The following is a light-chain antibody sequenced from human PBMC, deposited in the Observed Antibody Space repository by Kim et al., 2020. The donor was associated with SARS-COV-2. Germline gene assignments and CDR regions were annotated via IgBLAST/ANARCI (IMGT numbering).Light chain of an antibody. CDR2: DTD. CDR3: LLSYSGMGV. J-gene: IGLJ3*02. CDR1: TGAITSNHF. V-gene: IGLV7-46*01. Sequence: PGGTVTLTCDSSTGAITSNHFPYRFQQKPDQAPRTLIYDTDKKHTWITARFSGYLLGGKAALTLSGAQAEDEAGYYCLLSYSGMGVFGGGTQLTVL.